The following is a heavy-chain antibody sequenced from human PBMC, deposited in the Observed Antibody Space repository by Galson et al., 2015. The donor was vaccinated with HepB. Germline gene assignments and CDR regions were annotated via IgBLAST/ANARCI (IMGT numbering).Heavy chain of an antibody. D-gene: IGHD4-17*01. CDR1: GFTVSSNY. V-gene: IGHV3-53*04. CDR3: ARAPFGDYGDYLFDY. CDR2: IYSGGST. J-gene: IGHJ4*02. Sequence: SLRLSCAASGFTVSSNYMSWVRQAPGKGLEWVSVIYSGGSTYYADSVKGRFTISRHNSKNTLYLQMNSLRAEDTAVYYCARAPFGDYGDYLFDYWGQGTLVTVSS.